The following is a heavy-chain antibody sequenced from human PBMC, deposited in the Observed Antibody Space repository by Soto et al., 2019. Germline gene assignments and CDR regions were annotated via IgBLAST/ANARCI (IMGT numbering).Heavy chain of an antibody. Sequence: ASVKVSCKVSGYTLTELSMHWVRQAPGKGLEWMGGFDPEDGETIYAQKFQGRVTMTEDTSTDTAYMELSSLRSEDTAVYYCATVGYYDSSGYPRGQFDYWGQETLVTVSS. CDR3: ATVGYYDSSGYPRGQFDY. CDR1: GYTLTELS. V-gene: IGHV1-24*01. D-gene: IGHD3-22*01. J-gene: IGHJ4*02. CDR2: FDPEDGET.